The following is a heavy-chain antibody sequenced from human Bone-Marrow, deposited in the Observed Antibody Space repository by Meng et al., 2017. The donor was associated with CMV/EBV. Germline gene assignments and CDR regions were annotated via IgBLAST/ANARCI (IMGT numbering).Heavy chain of an antibody. J-gene: IGHJ3*02. Sequence: GSLRLSCTVSAFPINTDYYWGWIRQSPGKGLEWLGNIYYSGGTFYNPSLKSRVAISIDTSKNQFSLRLTSVTAADTAVYYCARTLSSLWNDAFDIWGQGTMATFSS. CDR3: ARTLSSLWNDAFDI. D-gene: IGHD6-19*01. V-gene: IGHV4-38-2*02. CDR2: IYYSGGT. CDR1: AFPINTDYY.